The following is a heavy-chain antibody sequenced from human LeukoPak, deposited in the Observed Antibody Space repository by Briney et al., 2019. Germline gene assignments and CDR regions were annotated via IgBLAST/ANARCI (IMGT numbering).Heavy chain of an antibody. CDR2: INPNSGGT. J-gene: IGHJ5*02. D-gene: IGHD2-2*01. CDR3: ARGGEYCSSTSCYFRWFDP. CDR1: GYTFTGYY. Sequence: ASVKVSCKASGYTFTGYYMHWVRQAPGQGLEWMGWINPNSGGTTYAQKFQGRVTMTRDTSISTAYMELRSLRSDDTAVYYCARGGEYCSSTSCYFRWFDPWGQGTLVTVSS. V-gene: IGHV1-2*02.